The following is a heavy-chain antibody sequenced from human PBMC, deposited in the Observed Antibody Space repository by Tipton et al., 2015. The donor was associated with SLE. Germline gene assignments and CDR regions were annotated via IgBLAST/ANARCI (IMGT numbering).Heavy chain of an antibody. V-gene: IGHV4-39*07. CDR1: GGSISSGSYY. D-gene: IGHD7-27*01. J-gene: IGHJ2*01. Sequence: TLSLTCTVSGGSISSGSYYWSWIRQPPGKGLEWIGEINHSGSPNYNPSLKSRVTISVDTSKNQFSLKLSSVTAADTAVYYCARETTGDTIWYFDLWGRGTLVTVPS. CDR3: ARETTGDTIWYFDL. CDR2: INHSGSP.